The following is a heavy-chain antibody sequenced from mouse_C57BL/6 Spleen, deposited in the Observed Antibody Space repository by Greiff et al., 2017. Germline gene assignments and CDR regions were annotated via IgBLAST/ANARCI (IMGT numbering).Heavy chain of an antibody. V-gene: IGHV1-50*01. CDR3: ARSYYSNYVFSY. CDR1: GYTFTSYW. CDR2: IDPSDSYT. J-gene: IGHJ3*01. Sequence: VQLQQPGAELVKPGASVKLSCKASGYTFTSYWMQWVKQRPGQGLEWIGEIDPSDSYTNYNQKFKGKATLTVDTSSSTAYMQLSSLTSEDSAVXYCARSYYSNYVFSYWGEGSLVTVSA. D-gene: IGHD2-5*01.